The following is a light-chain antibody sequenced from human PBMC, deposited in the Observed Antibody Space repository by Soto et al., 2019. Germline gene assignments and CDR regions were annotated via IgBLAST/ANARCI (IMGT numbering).Light chain of an antibody. Sequence: EFVLTQSPGTLSLSPGERATLSGRASQTVRNNYLAWYQKKPGQAPRLLIYDASSRATGIPDRFSGGGSGTDFNLTISSLETEDFAVYECQQFSSYTLTFGGGTKVDIK. V-gene: IGKV3-20*01. CDR2: DAS. CDR3: QQFSSYTLT. J-gene: IGKJ4*01. CDR1: QTVRNNY.